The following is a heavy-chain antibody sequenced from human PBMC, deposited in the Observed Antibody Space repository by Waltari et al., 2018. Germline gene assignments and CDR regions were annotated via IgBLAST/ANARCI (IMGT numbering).Heavy chain of an antibody. CDR1: GFTFSSYS. J-gene: IGHJ4*02. CDR2: ISSSSSTI. D-gene: IGHD3-10*01. CDR3: ARDSVVGGLDFDY. V-gene: IGHV3-48*01. Sequence: EVQLVESGGGLVQPGGSLRLSCAASGFTFSSYSMNWVRQAPGKGLEWVSYISSSSSTIYYADSVKGRFTISRDNAKNSLYLQVNSLRAEDTAVYYCARDSVVGGLDFDYWGQGTLVTVSS.